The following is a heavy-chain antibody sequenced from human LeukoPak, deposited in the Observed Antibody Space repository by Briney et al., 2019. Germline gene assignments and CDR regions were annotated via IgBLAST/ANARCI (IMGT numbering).Heavy chain of an antibody. Sequence: PSETLSLTCSVSGGSISSHYWNWIRQPAGKGLEWIGRINTSGSTNYKPSLKSRVTMSVDTSKNQFSLKLSPVTAADTAVYYCARDRSYGPDHWGQGTLVTVSS. CDR2: INTSGST. CDR3: ARDRSYGPDH. V-gene: IGHV4-4*07. D-gene: IGHD5-18*01. J-gene: IGHJ4*02. CDR1: GGSISSHY.